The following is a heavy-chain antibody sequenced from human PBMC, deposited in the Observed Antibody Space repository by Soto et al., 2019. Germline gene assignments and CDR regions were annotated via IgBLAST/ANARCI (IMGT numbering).Heavy chain of an antibody. CDR1: GFTFSSYE. CDR3: ARGEHSSGWYPI. Sequence: QTGGSLRLSCAASGFTFSSYEMNWVRQAPGKGLEWVSYISSSGSTIYYADSVKGRFTISRDNAKNSLYLQMNSLRAEDTAVYYCARGEHSSGWYPIWGQGTMVTVSS. CDR2: ISSSGSTI. J-gene: IGHJ3*02. D-gene: IGHD6-19*01. V-gene: IGHV3-48*03.